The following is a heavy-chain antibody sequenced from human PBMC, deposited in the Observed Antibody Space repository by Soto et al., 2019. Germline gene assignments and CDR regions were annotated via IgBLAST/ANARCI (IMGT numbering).Heavy chain of an antibody. V-gene: IGHV4-59*01. D-gene: IGHD6-19*01. CDR1: GASISSYT. Sequence: QVKLQGSGPGLVKPSETLSLTCMVSGASISSYTGSWIRQPPGRGLEWIGYIYYSGSTNYNPSLKSRVTISVDTSKNQFSLKLSSVTAADTAVYYCAREKRSSGSFDYWGQGTLVTVSS. CDR3: AREKRSSGSFDY. CDR2: IYYSGST. J-gene: IGHJ4*02.